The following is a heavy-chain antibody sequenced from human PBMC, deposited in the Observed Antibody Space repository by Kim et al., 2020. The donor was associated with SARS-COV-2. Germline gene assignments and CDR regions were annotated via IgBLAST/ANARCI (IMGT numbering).Heavy chain of an antibody. CDR2: IYYSGST. D-gene: IGHD6-13*01. V-gene: IGHV4-39*01. J-gene: IGHJ6*02. Sequence: SETLSLTCTVSGGSISSSSYYWGWIRQPPGKGLEWIGSIYYSGSTYYNPSLKSRVTISVDTSKNQFSLKLSSVTAADTAVYYCARQWVAAAGLYYYGMDVWGQGTTVTVSS. CDR3: ARQWVAAAGLYYYGMDV. CDR1: GGSISSSSYY.